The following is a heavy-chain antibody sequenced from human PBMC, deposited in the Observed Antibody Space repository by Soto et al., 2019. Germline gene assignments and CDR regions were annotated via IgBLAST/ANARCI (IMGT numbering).Heavy chain of an antibody. V-gene: IGHV4-4*02. J-gene: IGHJ4*02. D-gene: IGHD6-13*01. CDR3: ARDQGSHPGD. Sequence: VQLQESGPGLVRPSGTVSLTCAVSGLSISSDNWWSWVRQPPGKGLEWIAEIHHSGSTNYNPSLKSRVTMSVVPSKDLFSLTLNSVTAADTAFYYCARDQGSHPGDWGQGTLVSVSS. CDR2: IHHSGST. CDR1: GLSISSDNW.